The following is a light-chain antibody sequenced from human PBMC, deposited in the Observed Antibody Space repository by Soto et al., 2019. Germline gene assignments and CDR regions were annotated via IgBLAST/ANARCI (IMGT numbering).Light chain of an antibody. V-gene: IGKV3-20*01. CDR1: QTISSGY. Sequence: EFVLTQSPGPLSLSPGERATLSCRASQTISSGYLAWYQQKPGQAPRLLIYGVSTRATGIPDRFSGSGSGTDFTLTISRLEPEEFAVYYCQQYGSSPYTVGQGTKLEIK. CDR3: QQYGSSPYT. J-gene: IGKJ2*01. CDR2: GVS.